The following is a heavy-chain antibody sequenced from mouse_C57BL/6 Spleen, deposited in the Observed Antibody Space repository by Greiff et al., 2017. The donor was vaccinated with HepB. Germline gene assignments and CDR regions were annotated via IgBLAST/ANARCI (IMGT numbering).Heavy chain of an antibody. J-gene: IGHJ2*01. CDR2: INPNNGGT. CDR3: ARSVYSNPYFDY. V-gene: IGHV1-26*01. D-gene: IGHD2-5*01. CDR1: GYTFTDYY. Sequence: EVQLQQSGPELVKPGASVKISCKASGYTFTDYYMNWVKQSHGKSLEWIGDINPNNGGTSYNQKFKGKATLTVDKSSSTAYMELRSLTSEDSAVYYCARSVYSNPYFDYWGEGTTLRVSS.